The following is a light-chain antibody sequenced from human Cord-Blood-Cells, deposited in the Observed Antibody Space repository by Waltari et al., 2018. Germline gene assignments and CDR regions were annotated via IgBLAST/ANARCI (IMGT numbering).Light chain of an antibody. Sequence: SSELTQAPAVSVPLGQTVRITCQGDSLRSYYPSWYQQKPGQAPVLVIYGKNNRPSGIPDRFSGSSSGNTASLTITGAQAEDEADYYCNSRDSSGNHYVFGTGTKVTVL. CDR3: NSRDSSGNHYV. V-gene: IGLV3-19*01. CDR1: SLRSYY. J-gene: IGLJ1*01. CDR2: GKN.